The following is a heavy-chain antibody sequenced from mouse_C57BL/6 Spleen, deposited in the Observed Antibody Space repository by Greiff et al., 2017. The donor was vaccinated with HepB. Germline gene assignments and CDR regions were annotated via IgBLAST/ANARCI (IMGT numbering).Heavy chain of an antibody. J-gene: IGHJ4*01. Sequence: VQGVESGPGLVAPSQSLSITCTVSGFSLTSYGVHWVRQPPGKGLEWLVVIWSDGSTTYNSALKSRLSISKDNSKSQVFLKMNSLQTDDTAMYYCARALYYGSRGAMDYWGQGTSVTVSS. CDR2: IWSDGST. CDR3: ARALYYGSRGAMDY. V-gene: IGHV2-6*03. CDR1: GFSLTSYG. D-gene: IGHD1-1*01.